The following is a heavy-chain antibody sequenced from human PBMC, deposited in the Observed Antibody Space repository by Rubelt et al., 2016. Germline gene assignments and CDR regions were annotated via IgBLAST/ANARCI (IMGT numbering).Heavy chain of an antibody. Sequence: QVQLQQWGAGLLKPSETLSLTCAVYGGSFSGYYWSWIRQPPGKGLEWIGSIYYSGSTYYNPSLKSRVTISVATSKNQFPLKLSSVTAADTAVYSCARHEGSSSWYEWKRAFDIWGQGTMVTVSS. CDR2: IYYSGST. CDR1: GGSFSGYY. J-gene: IGHJ3*02. D-gene: IGHD6-13*01. CDR3: ARHEGSSSWYEWKRAFDI. V-gene: IGHV4-34*01.